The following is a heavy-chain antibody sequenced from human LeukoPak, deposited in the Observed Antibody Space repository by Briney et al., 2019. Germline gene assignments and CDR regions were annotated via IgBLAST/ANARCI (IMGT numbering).Heavy chain of an antibody. V-gene: IGHV1-8*03. D-gene: IGHD1-26*01. CDR2: MNPNSGNT. J-gene: IGHJ5*02. CDR1: GYIFTNHD. CDR3: TRGRVGVTQWFGP. Sequence: GASVKVSCTASGYIFTNHDINWVRQATGQGLEWMGWMNPNSGNTGYAQKFQGRVTITRNTSISTAYMELSNLRSEDTAVYFCTRGRVGVTQWFGPWGQGTLVVVSS.